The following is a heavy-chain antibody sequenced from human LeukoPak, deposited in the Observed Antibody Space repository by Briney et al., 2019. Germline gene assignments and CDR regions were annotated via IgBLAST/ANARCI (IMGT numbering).Heavy chain of an antibody. CDR2: TYYRSKWYS. CDR1: GDSVSCNSAD. D-gene: IGHD1-26*01. Sequence: SQTLSLTFPITGDSVSCNSADWNWIRQSPSRGLEWLGRTYYRSKWYSDYAGSVKSRITINPDTSKNRISLQLNSVTPEDTAMYYCAREGGSGTYSVFDYWGQGILVTVSS. J-gene: IGHJ4*02. V-gene: IGHV6-1*01. CDR3: AREGGSGTYSVFDY.